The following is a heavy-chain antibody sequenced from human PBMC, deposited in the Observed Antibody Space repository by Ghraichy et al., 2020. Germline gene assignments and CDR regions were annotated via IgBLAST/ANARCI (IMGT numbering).Heavy chain of an antibody. CDR3: ARDGRYCSSTSCPDYYYGMDV. V-gene: IGHV4-59*01. D-gene: IGHD2-2*01. J-gene: IGHJ6*02. CDR2: IYYSGST. Sequence: SETLSLTCTVSGGSISSYYWSWIRQPPGKGLEWIGYIYYSGSTNYNPSLKSRVTISVDTSKNQFSLKLSSVTAADTAVYYCARDGRYCSSTSCPDYYYGMDVWGQGTTVTVSS. CDR1: GGSISSYY.